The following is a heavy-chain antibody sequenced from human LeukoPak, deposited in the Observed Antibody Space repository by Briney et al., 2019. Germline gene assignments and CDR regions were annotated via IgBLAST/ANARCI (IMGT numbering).Heavy chain of an antibody. D-gene: IGHD5-18*01. CDR3: ANAIQLWSTDY. V-gene: IGHV3-30*18. Sequence: GGSLRLSCAASGFTFSSYGMHWVRQAPGKGLEWVAVIPYDGSNKYYADSVKGRFTISRDNSKNTLYLQMNSLRAEDTAVYYCANAIQLWSTDYWGQGTLVTVSS. J-gene: IGHJ4*02. CDR2: IPYDGSNK. CDR1: GFTFSSYG.